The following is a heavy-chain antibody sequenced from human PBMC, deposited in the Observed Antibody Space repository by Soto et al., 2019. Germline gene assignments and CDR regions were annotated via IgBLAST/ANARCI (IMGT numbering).Heavy chain of an antibody. CDR3: ASGRVGAAPLYYYAMDV. CDR1: EYTFTSYY. J-gene: IGHJ6*02. D-gene: IGHD1-26*01. CDR2: INPSGSST. Sequence: ASVKVSCKASEYTFTSYYMHWVRQAPGQGLEWMGIINPSGSSTSYARNFQGRVTMTRDTSTSTVYMELSSLRSEDTADYYCASGRVGAAPLYYYAMDVWGQGTTVTVS. V-gene: IGHV1-46*01.